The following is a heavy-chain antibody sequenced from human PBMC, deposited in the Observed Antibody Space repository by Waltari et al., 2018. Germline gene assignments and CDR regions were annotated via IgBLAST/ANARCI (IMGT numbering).Heavy chain of an antibody. CDR3: ARDRYDYRTQTYYFDF. CDR1: GGGTFVDYA. V-gene: IGHV1-69*04. Sequence: QVQLVQSGPEVKRPGSSVQISCVVSGGGTFVDYAYPWVRQAPGQGLEGMGRIVPLFDLRNYAQNFQGRLSFTADKSTSTVYMEVRDLRSDDTAIYFCARDRYDYRTQTYYFDFWGQGTLVTVSS. J-gene: IGHJ4*02. CDR2: IVPLFDLR. D-gene: IGHD5-12*01.